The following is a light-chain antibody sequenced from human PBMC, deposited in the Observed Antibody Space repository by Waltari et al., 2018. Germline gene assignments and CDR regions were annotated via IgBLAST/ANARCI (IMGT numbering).Light chain of an antibody. CDR2: DNN. CDR1: SSTIGTNY. J-gene: IGLJ2*01. V-gene: IGLV1-51*01. Sequence: QSVLTQPPSVSAAPGQKVTISCSGNSSTIGTNYVSWYQQLPGTAPKLLIYDNNKRPSGIPDRFSGSKSGTSATLGITGLQTGDEADYYCGTWDSSLSGGVFGGGTELTVL. CDR3: GTWDSSLSGGV.